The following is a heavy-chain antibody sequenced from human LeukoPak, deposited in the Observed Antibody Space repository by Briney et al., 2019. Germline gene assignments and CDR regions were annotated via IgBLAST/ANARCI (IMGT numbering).Heavy chain of an antibody. CDR3: ARGGGLSSYYYYYMDV. CDR1: GYTFTGYY. V-gene: IGHV1-2*02. CDR2: INPNSGGT. J-gene: IGHJ6*03. Sequence: GASVKVSCKASGYTFTGYYMHWVRQAPGQGLEWMGWINPNSGGTNYAQKFQGRVTMTRDTSISTAYMELSRLRSDDTAVYYCARGGGLSSYYYYYMDVWGKGTTVTISS. D-gene: IGHD4/OR15-4a*01.